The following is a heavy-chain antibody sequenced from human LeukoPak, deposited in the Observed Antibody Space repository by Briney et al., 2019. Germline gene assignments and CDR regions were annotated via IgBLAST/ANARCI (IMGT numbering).Heavy chain of an antibody. D-gene: IGHD1-26*01. CDR3: ARAEVGATIWFDP. CDR2: IYYSGTT. J-gene: IGHJ5*02. Sequence: KPSETLSLTCSVSGGSINSYYRSWIRQPPGKGLEWIGYIYYSGTTNYNPSLRSRVTMLVDTSKNQFTLKLSSVTAADTAVYYCARAEVGATIWFDPWGQGTLVTVSS. CDR1: GGSINSYY. V-gene: IGHV4-59*01.